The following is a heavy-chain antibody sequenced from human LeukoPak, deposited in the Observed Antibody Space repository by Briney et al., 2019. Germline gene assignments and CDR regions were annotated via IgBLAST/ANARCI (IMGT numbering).Heavy chain of an antibody. CDR1: GGTFSSYA. J-gene: IGHJ6*03. V-gene: IGHV1-69*13. D-gene: IGHD3-3*01. CDR2: IIPIFGTA. Sequence: SVKVSCKASGGTFSSYAISWVRQAPGQGLEWMGGIIPIFGTANYAQKFQGRVTITADESTSTAYMELSSLRSEDTAVYYCARCNYDFWSGYSYYYYYMDVWGKGTTVTVSS. CDR3: ARCNYDFWSGYSYYYYYMDV.